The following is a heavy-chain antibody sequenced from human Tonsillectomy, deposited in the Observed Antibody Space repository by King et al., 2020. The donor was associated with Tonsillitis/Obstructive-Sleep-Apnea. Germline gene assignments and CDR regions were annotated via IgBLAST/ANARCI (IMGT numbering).Heavy chain of an antibody. V-gene: IGHV3-30*18. D-gene: IGHD6-19*01. CDR1: GFTFSNYG. J-gene: IGHJ4*02. CDR2: ISYDGTNA. Sequence: VQLVESGGGVVQPGRSLRLSCAASGFTFSNYGMHWVRQAPGKGLEWVAVISYDGTNAYYGDSVKGHFTISRDNSKNTLYLQMNSLRAEDTAVYYCAKDTGPIAVAGEFDYWGQGTLVTVSS. CDR3: AKDTGPIAVAGEFDY.